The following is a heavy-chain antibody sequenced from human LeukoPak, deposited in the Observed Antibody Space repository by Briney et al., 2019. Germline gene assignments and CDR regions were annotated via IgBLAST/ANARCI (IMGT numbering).Heavy chain of an antibody. CDR3: ARGPRRRYYYDSSGYYSEYFQH. CDR1: GGSLSGYY. Sequence: PSETLSLTCAVYGGSLSGYYWSWIRQPPGKGLEWIGEINHSGSTNYNPSLKSRVTISVDTSKNQFSLKLSSVTAADTAVYFCARGPRRRYYYDSSGYYSEYFQHWGQGTLVTVSS. D-gene: IGHD3-22*01. CDR2: INHSGST. J-gene: IGHJ1*01. V-gene: IGHV4-34*01.